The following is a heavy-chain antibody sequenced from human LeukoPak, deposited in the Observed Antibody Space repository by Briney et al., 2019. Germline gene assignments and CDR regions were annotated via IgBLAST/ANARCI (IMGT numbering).Heavy chain of an antibody. CDR3: ATSNTGYSSGWTLDY. Sequence: SVKVSCKASGGTFSSYAISWVRQAPGQGLEWMGRIIPIFGTANYAQKFQGRVTITTDESTSTAYMELSSLRSEDTAVYYCATSNTGYSSGWTLDYWGQGTLVTVSS. J-gene: IGHJ4*02. CDR2: IIPIFGTA. D-gene: IGHD6-19*01. CDR1: GGTFSSYA. V-gene: IGHV1-69*05.